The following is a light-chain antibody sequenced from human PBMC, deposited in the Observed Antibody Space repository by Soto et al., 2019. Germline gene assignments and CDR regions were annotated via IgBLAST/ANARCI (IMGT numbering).Light chain of an antibody. J-gene: IGKJ2*01. V-gene: IGKV4-1*01. Sequence: DIVMTQSPDSVAVSLGERATFNCKSSQSVLYSSNNKNYLAWYQQRPGQPPKLLIYWASTRESGVPDRFSGSGSGTDFTLTITSLQAEDVAVYYCQQYESTPLTFGQGTKLEIK. CDR3: QQYESTPLT. CDR1: QSVLYSSNNKNY. CDR2: WAS.